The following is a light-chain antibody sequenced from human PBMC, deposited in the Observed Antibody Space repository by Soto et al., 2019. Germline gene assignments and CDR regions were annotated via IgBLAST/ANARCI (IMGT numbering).Light chain of an antibody. CDR2: DVT. CDR3: CSHAGRGSVL. Sequence: QSALAQPASVSGSPGQSITISCTGTSSDLGRYNLVSWYQQYPGKAPKLVIYDVTKRPSGVSDRFSASKSGNTASLTISGLQAEDEADYYCCSHAGRGSVLFGGGTKLTVL. V-gene: IGLV2-23*02. J-gene: IGLJ2*01. CDR1: SSDLGRYNL.